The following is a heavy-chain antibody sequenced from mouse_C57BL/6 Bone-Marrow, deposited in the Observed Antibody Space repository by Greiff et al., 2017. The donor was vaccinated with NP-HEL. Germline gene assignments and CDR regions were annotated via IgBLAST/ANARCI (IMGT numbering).Heavy chain of an antibody. Sequence: QVQLQQPGAELVKPGASVKMSCKASGYTFTSYWITWVKQRPGQGLEWIGDIYPGSGSTNYNEKFKSKATLTVDTSSSTAYMQLSSLTSEDSAVYYCASSFDDYYGSDWYFDVWGTGTTVTVSS. CDR3: ASSFDDYYGSDWYFDV. V-gene: IGHV1-55*01. D-gene: IGHD1-1*01. CDR2: IYPGSGST. CDR1: GYTFTSYW. J-gene: IGHJ1*03.